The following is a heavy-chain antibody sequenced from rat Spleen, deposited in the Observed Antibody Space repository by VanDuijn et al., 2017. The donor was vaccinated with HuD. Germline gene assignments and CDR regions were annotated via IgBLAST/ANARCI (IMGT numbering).Heavy chain of an antibody. CDR3: VTTYFGYGYFDY. D-gene: IGHD1-9*01. Sequence: EVQLVESGGGLVQPGRSLKLSCAASGFTFSDYAMAWVRQSPEKGLEWVATIVFDSSGIYYRNSVKGRFTLSRDNTRNTLYLQMDSLKSEDTATYYCVTTYFGYGYFDYWGQGVMVIVSS. J-gene: IGHJ2*01. V-gene: IGHV5S10*01. CDR2: IVFDSSGI. CDR1: GFTFSDYA.